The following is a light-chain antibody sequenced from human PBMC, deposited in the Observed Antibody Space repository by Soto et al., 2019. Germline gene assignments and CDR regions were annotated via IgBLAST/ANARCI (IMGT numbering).Light chain of an antibody. J-gene: IGLJ3*02. Sequence: QAVVTQPPSASGTPGQRVTISCSGSSSNIGSNAVNWYQQLPGTAPKLLIYTFAQRPSGVPDRFSGSKSGTSASLAISGLQSEDEADYYCASWDVSLNAWVFGGVTKVTVL. V-gene: IGLV1-44*01. CDR2: TFA. CDR1: SSNIGSNA. CDR3: ASWDVSLNAWV.